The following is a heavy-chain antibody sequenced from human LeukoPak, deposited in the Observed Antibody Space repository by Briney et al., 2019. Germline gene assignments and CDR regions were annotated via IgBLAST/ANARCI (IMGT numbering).Heavy chain of an antibody. CDR3: ARGGSSSFSY. Sequence: GASVKVSCKTSGYTFTNYYMHWVRQAPGQGLEWMGIINPSGGSTSYAQKFQGRVTITRDTSASTAYMDLSSLRSEDTAIYYCARGGSSSFSYWGQGTLVTVSS. CDR1: GYTFTNYY. D-gene: IGHD6-6*01. CDR2: INPSGGST. J-gene: IGHJ4*02. V-gene: IGHV1-46*01.